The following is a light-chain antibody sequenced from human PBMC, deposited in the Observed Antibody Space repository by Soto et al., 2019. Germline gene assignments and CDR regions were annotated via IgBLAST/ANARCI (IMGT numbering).Light chain of an antibody. V-gene: IGKV3-15*01. Sequence: IVMPQSPATLSVSPGERATLSCRASQRISSNLAWYQQRPGQAPRLLIYGASTRAPGIPARFSGSGSETEFTLTISSLQPEDFAPYYCQHADSGPRITFGQGTRLEIK. J-gene: IGKJ5*01. CDR3: QHADSGPRIT. CDR2: GAS. CDR1: QRISSN.